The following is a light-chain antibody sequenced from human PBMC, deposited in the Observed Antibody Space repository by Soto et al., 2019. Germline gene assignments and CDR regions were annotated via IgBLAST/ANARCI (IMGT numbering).Light chain of an antibody. CDR1: SSDVGAYNR. CDR3: NAFTTTSTYV. Sequence: QSVLTQPASVSGSPGQSITISCTGTSSDVGAYNRVSWYQQYPGQAPKVIIYEVSNRPSGVSYRFSGSKSGNTASLTISGLQAEDEADYYCNAFTTTSTYVFGTAPKVTVL. V-gene: IGLV2-14*01. CDR2: EVS. J-gene: IGLJ1*01.